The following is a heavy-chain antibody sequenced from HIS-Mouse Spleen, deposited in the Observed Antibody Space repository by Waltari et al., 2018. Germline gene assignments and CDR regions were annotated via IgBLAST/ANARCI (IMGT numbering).Heavy chain of an antibody. D-gene: IGHD7-27*01. V-gene: IGHV4-39*07. Sequence: QLQLQESGPGLVKPSETLSLTCTVSGGSISSSSYYWGWIRQPPGKGLEWIGSIYYSGSTYYNPSLKSRVTISVDTSKNQFSLKLSSVTAADTAVYYCARDVANWGSDAFDIWGQGTMVTVSS. CDR1: GGSISSSSYY. CDR3: ARDVANWGSDAFDI. J-gene: IGHJ3*02. CDR2: IYYSGST.